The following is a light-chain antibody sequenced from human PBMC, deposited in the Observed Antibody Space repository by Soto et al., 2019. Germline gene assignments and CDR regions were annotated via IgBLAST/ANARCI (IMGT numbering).Light chain of an antibody. Sequence: DIQLTQSPSSVSASVGDRVTITCRASQDISTRLAWYQQKPGTAPKLLIYAASTLLSGVPSRFSGSGSGTDSSLTVSSLQPEDLATYLCQQANTFPWTFGQGTKVGIK. V-gene: IGKV1-12*01. CDR2: AAS. J-gene: IGKJ1*01. CDR3: QQANTFPWT. CDR1: QDISTR.